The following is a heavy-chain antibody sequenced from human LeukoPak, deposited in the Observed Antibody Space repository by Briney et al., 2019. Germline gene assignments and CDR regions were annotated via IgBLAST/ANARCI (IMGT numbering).Heavy chain of an antibody. V-gene: IGHV1-24*01. CDR1: GYTLTELS. J-gene: IGHJ4*02. D-gene: IGHD1-26*01. CDR3: ATDGSDPPPC. CDR2: FDPEDGET. Sequence: ASVKVSCKVSGYTLTELSMHWVRQAPGKGLEWMGGFDPEDGETIYAQKFQGRVTMTEDTPTDTAYMELSSLRSKDTAVYYCATDGSDPPPCWGQGTLVTVSS.